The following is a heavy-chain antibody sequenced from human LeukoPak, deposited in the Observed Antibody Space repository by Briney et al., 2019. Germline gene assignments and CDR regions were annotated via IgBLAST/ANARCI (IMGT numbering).Heavy chain of an antibody. CDR3: ARANYDI. CDR1: GFSFSNYW. D-gene: IGHD3-9*01. Sequence: PGGSLRLSCAASGFSFSNYWMHWVRQAPGKGLEWVANVNQDESQKYYVDSVKGRFTISKDNAKNSLNLQMNSLRAEDTGVYYCARANYDIRGQGTLVTVSS. V-gene: IGHV3-7*01. J-gene: IGHJ4*02. CDR2: VNQDESQK.